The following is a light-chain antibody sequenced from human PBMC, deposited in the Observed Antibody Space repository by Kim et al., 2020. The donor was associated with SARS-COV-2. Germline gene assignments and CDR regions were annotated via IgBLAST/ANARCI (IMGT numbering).Light chain of an antibody. V-gene: IGLV3-25*03. J-gene: IGLJ2*01. Sequence: PGQKARMTCSGDALQKEYAYWYQQKPGQAPVLVIYKDSERPAGIPERFSGSSSGTTVTLTISGVQAEDEADYYCQSADSSGTYVVFGGGTQLTVL. CDR1: ALQKEY. CDR3: QSADSSGTYVV. CDR2: KDS.